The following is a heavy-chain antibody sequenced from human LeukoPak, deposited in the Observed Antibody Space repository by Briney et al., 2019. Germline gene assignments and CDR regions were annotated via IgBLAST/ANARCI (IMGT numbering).Heavy chain of an antibody. CDR1: GYTLTELS. CDR3: ATAYYYDSSGYNAFDY. V-gene: IGHV1-24*01. CDR2: FDPEDGET. J-gene: IGHJ4*02. Sequence: ASVKVSCKVSGYTLTELSMHWVRQAPGKGLERMGGFDPEDGETIYAQKFQGRVTMTEDTSTDTAYMELSSLRSEDTAVYYCATAYYYDSSGYNAFDYWGQGTLVTVSS. D-gene: IGHD3-22*01.